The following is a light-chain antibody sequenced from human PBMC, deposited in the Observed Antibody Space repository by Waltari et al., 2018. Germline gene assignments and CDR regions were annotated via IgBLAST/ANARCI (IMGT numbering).Light chain of an antibody. CDR1: RSVLYHSNNKNH. Sequence: EIVMTQSPDSLAVSLGERAAINCQSSRSVLYHSNNKNHLAWYQQKPRQPPKLLINWASSRESGVPDRFSGSGSGTDFTLTISSLQAEDVAVYYCQQYYSSPISFGQGTRLEIK. J-gene: IGKJ5*01. CDR3: QQYYSSPIS. CDR2: WAS. V-gene: IGKV4-1*01.